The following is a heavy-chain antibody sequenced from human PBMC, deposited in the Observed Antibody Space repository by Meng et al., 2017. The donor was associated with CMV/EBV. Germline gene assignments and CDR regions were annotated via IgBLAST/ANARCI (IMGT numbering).Heavy chain of an antibody. CDR1: WFTLSNAW. CDR2: IKSKTDGGTT. Sequence: GESLKISRAAFWFTLSNAWMSWVPPAPGKGLGWVGRIKSKTDGGTTDYAAPVKGRFTISRDESKNTLYLQMNSRKTEDTAVYYCTTDQPVHYEFWRGYTSRDYYYYGMDVWGQGTTVTVSS. CDR3: TTDQPVHYEFWRGYTSRDYYYYGMDV. V-gene: IGHV3-15*01. D-gene: IGHD3-3*01. J-gene: IGHJ6*02.